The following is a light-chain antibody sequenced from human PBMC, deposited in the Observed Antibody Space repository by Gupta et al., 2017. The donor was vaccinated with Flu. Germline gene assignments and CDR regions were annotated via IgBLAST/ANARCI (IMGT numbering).Light chain of an antibody. CDR2: GAS. CDR1: ESISNS. J-gene: IGKJ5*01. Sequence: DTQMTQSPSSLSASVGDRVTITCRASESISNSLGWYQQKPERAPKSLIYGASSLQNGVPSRFSGWGSGTDFTLTISSLQPEDFGTYYCRQYKSYPITFGQGTRLEIK. V-gene: IGKV1D-16*01. CDR3: RQYKSYPIT.